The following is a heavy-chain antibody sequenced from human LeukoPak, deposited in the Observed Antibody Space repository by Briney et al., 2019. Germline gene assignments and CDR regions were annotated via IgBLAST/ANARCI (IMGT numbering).Heavy chain of an antibody. CDR2: VSGSGGST. CDR3: GEGIRANEY. CDR1: GLTFSSYA. J-gene: IGHJ4*02. V-gene: IGHV3-23*01. Sequence: PGGSLRLSCAASGLTFSSYAMSWVRQAPGKGLEWVSGVSGSGGSTYFADSVKGRFTISRDNSKNTVYLQLNSLRDEDTAVYYCGEGIRANEYWGQGTLVTVSS.